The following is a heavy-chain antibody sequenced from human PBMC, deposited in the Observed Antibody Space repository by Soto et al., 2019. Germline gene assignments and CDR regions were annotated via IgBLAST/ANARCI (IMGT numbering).Heavy chain of an antibody. CDR3: AKDRRTYYYDSSGYSHDY. D-gene: IGHD3-22*01. V-gene: IGHV3-23*01. CDR2: ISGSGGST. Sequence: PGGSLRLSCAASGFTFISYALSWVRQAPGKGLEWVSAISGSGGSTYYADSVKGRFTISRDNSKNTLYLQMNSLRAEDTAVYYCAKDRRTYYYDSSGYSHDYWGQGTLVTVSS. J-gene: IGHJ4*02. CDR1: GFTFISYA.